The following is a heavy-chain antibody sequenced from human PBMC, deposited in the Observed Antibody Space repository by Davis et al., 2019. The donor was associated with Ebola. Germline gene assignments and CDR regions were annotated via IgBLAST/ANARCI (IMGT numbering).Heavy chain of an antibody. CDR1: GFTFSDYY. Sequence: GSLRLSCAASGFTFSDYYMSWIRQPPGKGLEWIGEINHSGSTNYNPSLKSRVTISVDTSKNQFSLKLSSVTAADTAVYYCARDEGYSYGLGHWGQGTLVTVSS. CDR3: ARDEGYSYGLGH. J-gene: IGHJ4*02. CDR2: INHSGST. D-gene: IGHD5-18*01. V-gene: IGHV4-34*01.